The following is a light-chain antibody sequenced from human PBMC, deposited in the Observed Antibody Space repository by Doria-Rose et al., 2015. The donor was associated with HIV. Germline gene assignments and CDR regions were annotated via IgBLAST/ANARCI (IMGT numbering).Light chain of an antibody. CDR2: DGF. J-gene: IGKJ1*01. Sequence: EIVMTQSPGTLSLSPGERATLSCRASQSFSSTYSAWYQQKPGQAPSLLIYDGFTRATGIPDRFSASRSGTDITLTINRLEPEDFALYYCHQYGTSWTFGQGTKVEI. V-gene: IGKV3-20*01. CDR3: HQYGTSWT. CDR1: QSFSSTY.